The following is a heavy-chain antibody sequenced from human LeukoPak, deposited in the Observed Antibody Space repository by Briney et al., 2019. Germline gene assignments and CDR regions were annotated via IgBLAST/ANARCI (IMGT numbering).Heavy chain of an antibody. CDR1: GFTFSSYA. Sequence: GGSLRLSCAASGFTFSSYAMSWVRQAPGKGLEWVSAISGSGGSTYYADSVKGRFTISRDNSKNTLYLQMNGLRAEDTAVYYCAKAVHYDFWSGYYYGMDVWGQGTTVTVSS. CDR3: AKAVHYDFWSGYYYGMDV. CDR2: ISGSGGST. J-gene: IGHJ6*02. D-gene: IGHD3-3*01. V-gene: IGHV3-23*01.